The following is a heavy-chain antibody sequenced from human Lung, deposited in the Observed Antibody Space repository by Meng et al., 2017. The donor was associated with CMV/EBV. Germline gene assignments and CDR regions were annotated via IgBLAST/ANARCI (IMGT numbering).Heavy chain of an antibody. Sequence: SXVGSGYSFGNYAMHWVRQAPGKGLEWVAVISYDGDKKFYTDSVKGRFTISRDNSKNTLIPQMNSLRTEDTAVYYCARVYYDSTNYYFSFGYWGQGTLVTVSS. V-gene: IGHV3-30*04. CDR1: GYSFGNYA. D-gene: IGHD3-22*01. CDR2: ISYDGDKK. CDR3: ARVYYDSTNYYFSFGY. J-gene: IGHJ4*02.